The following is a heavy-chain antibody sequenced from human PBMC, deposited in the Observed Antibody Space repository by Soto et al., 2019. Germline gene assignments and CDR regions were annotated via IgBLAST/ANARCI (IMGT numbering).Heavy chain of an antibody. Sequence: QVQLVQSGAEVKKPGASVKVSCKASGYTFTGYYMHWVRQAPGQGLEWMGWINPNSGGTNYAQKFQGWVTMTRDTSISTAYMELSRLRSDDTAVYYCARDREQQQLFLGYYYYYGMDVWGQGTTVTVSS. CDR3: ARDREQQQLFLGYYYYYGMDV. V-gene: IGHV1-2*04. CDR2: INPNSGGT. J-gene: IGHJ6*02. D-gene: IGHD6-13*01. CDR1: GYTFTGYY.